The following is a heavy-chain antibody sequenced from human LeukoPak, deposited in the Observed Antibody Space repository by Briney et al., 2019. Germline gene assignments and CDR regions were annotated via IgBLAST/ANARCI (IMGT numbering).Heavy chain of an antibody. D-gene: IGHD3-10*01. CDR1: GFTFSSYS. CDR2: ISSSSSYI. Sequence: GGSLRLSCAASGFTFSSYSMNWVRQAPGKGLEWVSSISSSSSYIYYADSVKGRFTISRDNAKNSLYLQMSSLRAEDTAVYYCARSPPVRGVIPFDYWGQGTLVTVSS. CDR3: ARSPPVRGVIPFDY. V-gene: IGHV3-21*01. J-gene: IGHJ4*02.